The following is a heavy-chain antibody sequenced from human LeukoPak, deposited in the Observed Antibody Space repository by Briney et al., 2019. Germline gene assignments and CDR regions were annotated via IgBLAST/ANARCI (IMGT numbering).Heavy chain of an antibody. CDR2: ISGSGGST. Sequence: GGSLRLSCAVSGFTASGFTFSSYAMSWVRQAPGKGLEWVSAISGSGGSTYYADSVKGRFTISRGNSKNTLFLQMNTLRAEDTALYYCARDYAHSYGQFDYWGQGTLVTVSS. D-gene: IGHD2-2*01. V-gene: IGHV3-23*01. J-gene: IGHJ4*02. CDR3: ARDYAHSYGQFDY. CDR1: GFTFSSYA.